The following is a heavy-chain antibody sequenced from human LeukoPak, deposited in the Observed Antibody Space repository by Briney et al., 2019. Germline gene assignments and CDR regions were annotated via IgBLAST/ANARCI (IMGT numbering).Heavy chain of an antibody. V-gene: IGHV4-4*02. CDR3: ARDPDSTNVDTAMGGDY. D-gene: IGHD5-18*01. CDR1: GGSISSSNW. CDR2: IYHSGST. Sequence: SGTLSLTCAVSGGSISSSNWWSWVRQPPGKGLEWIGEIYHSGSTNYNPSLKSRVTISVDKSKNQFSLKLGSVTAADTAVYYCARDPDSTNVDTAMGGDYWGQGTLVTVSS. J-gene: IGHJ4*02.